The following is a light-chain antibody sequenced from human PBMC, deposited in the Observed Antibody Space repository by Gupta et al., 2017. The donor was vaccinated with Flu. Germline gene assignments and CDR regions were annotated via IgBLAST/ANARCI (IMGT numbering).Light chain of an antibody. Sequence: EIVLTQSPATLSLSPGERATLSCRARQSIRAYLGWYQKKPGQAPRLLIYDASNRATGIPARCSGSGCETDFTITITTLEPEDFAVYYCQHRSGGHPVFTFGHGTKLDIK. CDR3: QHRSGGHPVFT. CDR1: QSIRAY. J-gene: IGKJ3*01. V-gene: IGKV3-11*01. CDR2: DAS.